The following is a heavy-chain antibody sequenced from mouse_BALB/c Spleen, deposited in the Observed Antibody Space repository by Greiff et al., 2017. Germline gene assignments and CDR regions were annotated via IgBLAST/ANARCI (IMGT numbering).Heavy chain of an antibody. D-gene: IGHD2-14*01. CDR3: TSPAYYRSFYAMDY. CDR1: GYAFTDYE. J-gene: IGHJ4*01. Sequence: QVQLKQSGAELVRPGASVTLSCKASGYAFTDYEMHWVKQTPVHGLEWIGAIDPETGGTAYNQKFKGKATLTADKSSSTAYMELRSLTSEDSAVYYCTSPAYYRSFYAMDYWGQGTSVTVSS. CDR2: IDPETGGT. V-gene: IGHV1-15*01.